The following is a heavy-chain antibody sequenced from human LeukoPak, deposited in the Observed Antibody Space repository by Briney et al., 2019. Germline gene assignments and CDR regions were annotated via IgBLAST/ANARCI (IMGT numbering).Heavy chain of an antibody. Sequence: GGSLRLSCAASGFTFSSYEMNWVRQAPGKGLEWVSYISSSGSTIYYADSVKGRFTISRDNAKNSLYLQMNSLRAEDTAVYYCAELSITMIGGVWCKGTTVTISS. CDR2: ISSSGSTI. J-gene: IGHJ6*04. CDR1: GFTFSSYE. CDR3: AELSITMIGGV. D-gene: IGHD3-10*02. V-gene: IGHV3-48*03.